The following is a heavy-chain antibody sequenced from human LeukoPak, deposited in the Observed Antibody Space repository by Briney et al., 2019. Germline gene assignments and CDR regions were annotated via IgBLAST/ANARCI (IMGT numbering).Heavy chain of an antibody. CDR3: ARDLRVLLWFGGFDY. V-gene: IGHV4-34*01. CDR1: GGSFSGYY. J-gene: IGHJ4*02. CDR2: VSHSGST. D-gene: IGHD3-10*01. Sequence: SETLSLTCAIYGGSFSGYYWSWIRQPPGQGLEWIGEVSHSGSTNFNPSLKSRVIISVDTSKNQFSLKLSSVTAADTAVYYCARDLRVLLWFGGFDYWGQETLVTVSS.